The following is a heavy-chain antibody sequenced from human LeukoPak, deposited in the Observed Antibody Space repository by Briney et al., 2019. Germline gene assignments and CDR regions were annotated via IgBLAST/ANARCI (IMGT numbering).Heavy chain of an antibody. D-gene: IGHD4-11*01. J-gene: IGHJ5*02. Sequence: GSLRLSCAASGFTFSDYYMNWIRQAPGKGLEWVSYISSSGSTIYYADSVKGRFTISRDNAENSLHLQMNSLRAEDTAVYYCARKQSNWFDPWGQGTLVTVSS. CDR3: ARKQSNWFDP. CDR2: ISSSGSTI. CDR1: GFTFSDYY. V-gene: IGHV3-11*01.